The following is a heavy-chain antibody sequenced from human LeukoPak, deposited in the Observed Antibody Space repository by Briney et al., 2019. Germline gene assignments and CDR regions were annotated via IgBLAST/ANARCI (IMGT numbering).Heavy chain of an antibody. J-gene: IGHJ4*02. CDR3: ARSSIRSGSYRFLYFDY. D-gene: IGHD1-26*01. CDR1: GFTFSSYS. CDR2: ISSSSSYI. Sequence: GGSLRLSCAASGFTFSSYSMNWVRQAPGKGLEWVSSISSSSSYIYYADSVKGRVTISRDNANNSLYLQMNSLRAEDTAVYYCARSSIRSGSYRFLYFDYWGQGTLVTVSS. V-gene: IGHV3-21*01.